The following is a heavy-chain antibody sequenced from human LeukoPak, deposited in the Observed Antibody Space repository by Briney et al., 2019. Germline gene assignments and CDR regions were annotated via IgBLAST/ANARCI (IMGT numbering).Heavy chain of an antibody. V-gene: IGHV1-8*02. CDR2: MNPNSGNT. J-gene: IGHJ5*02. CDR1: GGTFSSYA. CDR3: AREPYPDYYSTFDP. Sequence: ASVKVSCKASGGTFSSYAINWVRQATGQGLEWMGWMNPNSGNTGYAQKFQGRVTMTRNTSISTAYMELSSLRSEDTAVYYCAREPYPDYYSTFDPWGQGTLVTVSS. D-gene: IGHD3-22*01.